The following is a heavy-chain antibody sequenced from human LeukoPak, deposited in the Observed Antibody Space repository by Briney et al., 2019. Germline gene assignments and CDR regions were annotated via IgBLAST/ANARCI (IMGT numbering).Heavy chain of an antibody. D-gene: IGHD5-18*01. Sequence: SGGCLRLSCAASGFTFSSYAMHWVRQAPGKGLEYVSAISSNGGSTYYANSVKGRYTISRDNSKNTLYLQLGSLRADDMAVYYCATITAMATGFDYWGQGTLVTVSS. J-gene: IGHJ4*02. CDR1: GFTFSSYA. CDR2: ISSNGGST. V-gene: IGHV3-64*01. CDR3: ATITAMATGFDY.